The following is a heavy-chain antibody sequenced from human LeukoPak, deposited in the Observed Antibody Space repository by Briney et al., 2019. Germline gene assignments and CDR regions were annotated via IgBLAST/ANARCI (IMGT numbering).Heavy chain of an antibody. J-gene: IGHJ4*02. CDR1: GFSFTFYS. V-gene: IGHV3-21*01. CDR3: ARDQAGYSYGNFDY. D-gene: IGHD5-18*01. CDR2: ISSSSSYI. Sequence: GGSLRLSCAASGFSFTFYSMNWVRQAPGKGLEWVSSISSSSSYIYYADSVKGRFTISRDNAKNSLYLQMNSLRAEDTAVYYCARDQAGYSYGNFDYWGQGTLVTVSS.